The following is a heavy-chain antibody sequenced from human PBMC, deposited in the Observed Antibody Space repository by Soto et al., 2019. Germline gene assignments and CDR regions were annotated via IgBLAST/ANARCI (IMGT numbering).Heavy chain of an antibody. Sequence: GGSLRLSCAASGFTFSSYAMSWVRQAPGKGLEWVSAISGSGGSTYYADSVKGRLTIPRDNSKNRLYLQMNSLRAEDTAVYYCAKDSPPGCPFDSWGRGPLVTVPS. D-gene: IGHD2-15*01. CDR3: AKDSPPGCPFDS. J-gene: IGHJ4*02. CDR1: GFTFSSYA. V-gene: IGHV3-23*01. CDR2: ISGSGGST.